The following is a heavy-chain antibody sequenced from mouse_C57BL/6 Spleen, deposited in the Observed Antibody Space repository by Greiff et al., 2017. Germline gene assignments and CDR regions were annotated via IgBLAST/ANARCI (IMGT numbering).Heavy chain of an antibody. CDR3: ARHEVYDGYGYYAMDY. V-gene: IGHV1-62-2*01. D-gene: IGHD2-3*01. CDR1: GYTFTEYT. J-gene: IGHJ4*01. Sequence: QVQLKQSGAELVKPGASVKLSCKASGYTFTEYTIHWVKQRSGQGLEWIGWFYPGSGSIKYNEKFKDKATLTADKSSSTVYMELSRLTSEDSAVYFCARHEVYDGYGYYAMDYWGQGTSVTVSS. CDR2: FYPGSGSI.